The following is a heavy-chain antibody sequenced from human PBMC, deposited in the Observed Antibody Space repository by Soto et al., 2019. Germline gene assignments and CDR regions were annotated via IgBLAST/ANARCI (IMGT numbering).Heavy chain of an antibody. Sequence: GGSLRLSCAASGFSVSDYAMSWVRQAPGKGLEWVSSISGSGDGTYYGDSVKDRFTLSRDTSQKTLYLQMNNLRGEDTAVYFCTKSRRSVLMVYGFGGMDVWGRGTTVTVSS. CDR3: TKSRRSVLMVYGFGGMDV. J-gene: IGHJ6*02. D-gene: IGHD2-8*01. V-gene: IGHV3-23*01. CDR2: ISGSGDGT. CDR1: GFSVSDYA.